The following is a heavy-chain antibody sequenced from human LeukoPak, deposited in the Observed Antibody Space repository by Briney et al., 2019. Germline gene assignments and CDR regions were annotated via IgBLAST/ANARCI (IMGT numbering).Heavy chain of an antibody. D-gene: IGHD5-18*01. CDR1: GYTFTGYY. Sequence: GASVKVSCKASGYTFTGYYIHWVRQAPGQGLEWMGWINPNSGGTNYAQKFQGRVTMTRDTSISTAYMELSRLRSDDTAVYYCALGSPSPDSYGYEGEVSFDYWGQGTLVTVSS. CDR3: ALGSPSPDSYGYEGEVSFDY. CDR2: INPNSGGT. J-gene: IGHJ4*02. V-gene: IGHV1-2*02.